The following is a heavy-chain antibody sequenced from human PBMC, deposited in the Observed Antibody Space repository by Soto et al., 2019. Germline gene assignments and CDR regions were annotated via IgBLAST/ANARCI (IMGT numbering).Heavy chain of an antibody. CDR3: AKGRYDFWSPYYFDS. J-gene: IGHJ4*02. CDR1: GFTFSSCS. Sequence: GSLRLSCASSGFTFSSCSMNWVRQAPGKGLEWVSFISGSGDTKYYADSVKGRFTISRDNARNSLYLQMDSLRDEDTALYYCAKGRYDFWSPYYFDSWGQGTLVTVSS. CDR2: ISGSGDTK. D-gene: IGHD3-3*01. V-gene: IGHV3-48*02.